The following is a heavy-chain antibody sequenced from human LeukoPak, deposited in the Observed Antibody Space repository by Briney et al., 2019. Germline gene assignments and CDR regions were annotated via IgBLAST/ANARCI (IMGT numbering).Heavy chain of an antibody. Sequence: SETLSLTCTVSGGSISSYYWSWIRQPPGKGLEWIGYIYYSGSTNYNPSLKSRVTISVDTSKNQFSLKLSSVTAADTAVYYCAREATDFDYWGQGTLVTVSS. V-gene: IGHV4-59*12. CDR2: IYYSGST. CDR1: GGSISSYY. J-gene: IGHJ4*02. CDR3: AREATDFDY.